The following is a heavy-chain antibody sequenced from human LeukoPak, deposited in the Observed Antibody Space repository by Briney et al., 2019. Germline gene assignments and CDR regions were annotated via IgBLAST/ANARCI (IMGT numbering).Heavy chain of an antibody. CDR1: GYSISSGYY. CDR2: IYHSGST. D-gene: IGHD2-15*01. J-gene: IGHJ4*02. Sequence: SETLSLTCTVSGYSISSGYYWGWIRQPPGKGLEWIGSIYHSGSTYYNPSLKSRVTISVDTSKNQFSLKLSSVTAADTAVYYCAREDLLVVDYWGQGTLVTVSS. CDR3: AREDLLVVDY. V-gene: IGHV4-38-2*02.